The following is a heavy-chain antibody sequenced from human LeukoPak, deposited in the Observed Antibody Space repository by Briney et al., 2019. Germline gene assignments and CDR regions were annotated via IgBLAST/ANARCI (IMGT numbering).Heavy chain of an antibody. V-gene: IGHV4-30-2*01. CDR1: GGSISSGGYS. D-gene: IGHD6-13*01. CDR2: IYHSGST. Sequence: SETLSLTCAVSGGSISSGGYSWSWIRQPPGKGLEWIGYIYHSGSTYYNPSLKSRVTISVDRSKNQFSLKLSSVTAAVTAVYYCARLDAGDAFDIWGQGTMVTVST. CDR3: ARLDAGDAFDI. J-gene: IGHJ3*02.